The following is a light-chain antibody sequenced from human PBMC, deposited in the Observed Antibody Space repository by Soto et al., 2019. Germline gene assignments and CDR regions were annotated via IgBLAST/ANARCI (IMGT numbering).Light chain of an antibody. CDR1: QSVSSN. CDR3: HHYGSSLGT. V-gene: IGKV3-20*01. J-gene: IGKJ1*01. CDR2: GAS. Sequence: EIVMTQSPATLSVSPGERATLSCRASQSVSSNLAWYQQKPGQPPRLLIYGASSRATAIPDRFSGSGSGTDFTLTISRLEPEDFAVYYCHHYGSSLGTFGQGTKVDIK.